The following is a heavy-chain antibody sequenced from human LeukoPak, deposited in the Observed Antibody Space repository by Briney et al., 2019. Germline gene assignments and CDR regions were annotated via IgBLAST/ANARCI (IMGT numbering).Heavy chain of an antibody. V-gene: IGHV3-7*01. CDR3: AKVGSGWYDIDY. CDR1: GFTFSSYW. Sequence: GGSLRLSCAASGFTFSSYWMSWVRQAPGKGLEWVANIKQDGSEKYYVDSVKGRFTISRDNSKNTLYLQMNGLRAEDTAVYYCAKVGSGWYDIDYWGQGTLVTVSS. D-gene: IGHD6-19*01. J-gene: IGHJ4*02. CDR2: IKQDGSEK.